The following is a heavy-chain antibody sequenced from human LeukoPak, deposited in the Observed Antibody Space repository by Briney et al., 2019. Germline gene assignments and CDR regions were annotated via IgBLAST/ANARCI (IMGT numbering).Heavy chain of an antibody. J-gene: IGHJ3*01. CDR1: GSTVKRNY. D-gene: IGHD3-22*01. V-gene: IGHV3-66*02. CDR3: ARLDDSNSRRPENDASDV. Sequence: PGGSLRLSCAVSGSTVKRNYMSWARQAPGKGLEWVSVIYSSGDTYYADSVKGRFTISRDNSKNTVYLQMNNLRPEDTAVYYCARLDDSNSRRPENDASDVWGQGTTVTVSS. CDR2: IYSSGDT.